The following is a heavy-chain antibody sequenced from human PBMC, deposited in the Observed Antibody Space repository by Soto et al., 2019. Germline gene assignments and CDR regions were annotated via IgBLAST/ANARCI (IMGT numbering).Heavy chain of an antibody. D-gene: IGHD6-13*01. CDR3: ARHEGRPRDGSSWSWPIDY. Sequence: PGESLKISCQGSGYTFTTWWITWVRQMPGRGLEWMGRIGPTDSYITYNRSFQCHVTISTDTSIRTSYPRWSGLKAADTARYYGARHEGRPRDGSSWSWPIDYSRQGTGVTVSS. CDR1: GYTFTTWW. J-gene: IGHJ4*02. V-gene: IGHV5-10-1*01. CDR2: IGPTDSYI.